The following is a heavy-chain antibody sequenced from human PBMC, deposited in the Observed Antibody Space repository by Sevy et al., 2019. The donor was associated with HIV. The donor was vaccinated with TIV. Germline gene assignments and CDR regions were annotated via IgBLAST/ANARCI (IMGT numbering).Heavy chain of an antibody. V-gene: IGHV3-53*01. J-gene: IGHJ6*02. CDR2: IYSGGST. CDR1: GFTVSSTY. CDR3: ARVGSSGWFYYYGMDV. Sequence: GGSLRLSCAASGFTVSSTYMSWARQAPGKGLEWVSIIYSGGSTYHADSVKGRFTISRANSKNTVSLQMTSLRAEDTAVYYCARVGSSGWFYYYGMDVWGQGTTVTVSS. D-gene: IGHD6-19*01.